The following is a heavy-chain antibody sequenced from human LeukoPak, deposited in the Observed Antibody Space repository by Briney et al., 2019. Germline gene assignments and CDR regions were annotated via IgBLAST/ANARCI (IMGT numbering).Heavy chain of an antibody. CDR2: INHSGST. Sequence: SETLTLTCAAYGGSFSGYYWSWIRQPPGKGLEWIGEINHSGSTNYKPSLKSRVTISVDTSKNQFSLKLSSVTAADTAVYYCARGLTDCSSTSGPRSADWFDPWGQGTLVTVSS. V-gene: IGHV4-34*01. CDR3: ARGLTDCSSTSGPRSADWFDP. D-gene: IGHD2-2*01. CDR1: GGSFSGYY. J-gene: IGHJ5*02.